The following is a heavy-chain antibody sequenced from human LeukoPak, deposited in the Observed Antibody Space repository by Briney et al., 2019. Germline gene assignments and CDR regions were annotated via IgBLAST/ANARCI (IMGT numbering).Heavy chain of an antibody. D-gene: IGHD6-13*01. J-gene: IGHJ5*02. CDR2: IWYDGSNE. V-gene: IGHV3-33*01. Sequence: GGSLRLSCAASGFTFSSYGMHWVRQAPGKGLEWVAVIWYDGSNEYYADSVKGRFTISRDNSKNTLYLQMNSLRAEDTAVYYCARTGGYRFDPWGRGTLVTVSS. CDR3: ARTGGYRFDP. CDR1: GFTFSSYG.